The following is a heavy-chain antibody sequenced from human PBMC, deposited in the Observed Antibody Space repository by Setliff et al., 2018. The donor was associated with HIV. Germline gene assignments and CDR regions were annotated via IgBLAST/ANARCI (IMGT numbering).Heavy chain of an antibody. J-gene: IGHJ2*01. CDR1: SYSISSGYY. V-gene: IGHV4-38-2*02. CDR2: IYRTGDT. Sequence: SETLSLTCSVSSYSISSGYYWGWIRQPPGKGLEWVGSIYRTGDTHYNPSLKSRVTISVDTSKNQFSLRLSSVTAADTAVYYCARDKTYCNYSRCSRAGWYFDPWGRGTLVTVSS. D-gene: IGHD2-2*01. CDR3: ARDKTYCNYSRCSRAGWYFDP.